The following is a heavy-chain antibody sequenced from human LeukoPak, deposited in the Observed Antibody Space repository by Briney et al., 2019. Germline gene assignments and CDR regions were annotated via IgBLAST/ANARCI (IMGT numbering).Heavy chain of an antibody. J-gene: IGHJ4*02. D-gene: IGHD2-8*01. CDR3: ARGRSNGWFY. CDR1: GGSFSGYY. CDR2: INHSGST. V-gene: IGHV4-34*01. Sequence: PSETLSLTCAVYGGSFSGYYWSWIRQPPGKGLEWIGEINHSGSTNYNPSLKSRVTISVDTSKNQFSLKLSPVTAADTAVYYCARGRSNGWFYWGQGTLVTVSS.